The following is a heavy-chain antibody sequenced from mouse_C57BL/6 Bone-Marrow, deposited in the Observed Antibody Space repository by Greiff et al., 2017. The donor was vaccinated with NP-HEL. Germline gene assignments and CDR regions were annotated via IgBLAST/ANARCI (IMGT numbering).Heavy chain of an antibody. D-gene: IGHD2-14*01. CDR1: GFTFSSYA. V-gene: IGHV5-4*03. Sequence: EVKLMESGGGLVKPGGSLKLSCAASGFTFSSYAMSWVRQTPEKRLEWVATISDGGSYTYYPDNVKGRFTISRDNAKNNLYLQMSHLKSEDTAMYYSARGTHRFAYWGQGTLVTVSA. J-gene: IGHJ3*01. CDR2: ISDGGSYT. CDR3: ARGTHRFAY.